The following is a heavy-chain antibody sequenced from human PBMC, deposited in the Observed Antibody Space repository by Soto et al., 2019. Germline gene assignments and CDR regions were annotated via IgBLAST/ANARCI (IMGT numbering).Heavy chain of an antibody. J-gene: IGHJ6*02. CDR1: GGSISSGDYY. Sequence: SETLSLTCTVSGGSISSGDYYWSWIRQPPGKGLEWIGYIYYSGSTYYNPSLKSRVTISVDTSKNQFSLKLSSVTAPDTAVYYCAREKGVATIFHCMDVWGQGTPVTVSS. D-gene: IGHD5-12*01. CDR3: AREKGVATIFHCMDV. CDR2: IYYSGST. V-gene: IGHV4-30-4*01.